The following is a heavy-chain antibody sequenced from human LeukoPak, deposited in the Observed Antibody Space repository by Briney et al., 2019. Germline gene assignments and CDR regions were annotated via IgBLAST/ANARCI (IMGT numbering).Heavy chain of an antibody. J-gene: IGHJ6*03. CDR2: IIPIFGTA. Sequence: VKVSCKASGGTFSSYAISWVRQAPGQGLEWMGGIIPIFGTANYAQKFQGRVTITADESTSTAYMELSSLGSEDTAVYYCASTIYYDFWSGYYTAYYYYMGVWGKGTTVTVSS. V-gene: IGHV1-69*01. CDR1: GGTFSSYA. CDR3: ASTIYYDFWSGYYTAYYYYMGV. D-gene: IGHD3-3*01.